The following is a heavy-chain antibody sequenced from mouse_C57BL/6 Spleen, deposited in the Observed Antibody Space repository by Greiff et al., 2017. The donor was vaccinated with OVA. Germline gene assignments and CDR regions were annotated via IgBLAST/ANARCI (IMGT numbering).Heavy chain of an antibody. V-gene: IGHV1-69*01. CDR2: IDPSDSYT. CDR1: GYTFTSYW. J-gene: IGHJ2*01. Sequence: QVQLQQPGAELVMPGASVKLSCKASGYTFTSYWMHWVKQRPGQGLEWIGEIDPSDSYTNYNQKFKGKSTLTVDKSSSTAYMQLSSLTSEDSAVYYCARLDNYWGQGTTLTFSS. CDR3: ARLDNY.